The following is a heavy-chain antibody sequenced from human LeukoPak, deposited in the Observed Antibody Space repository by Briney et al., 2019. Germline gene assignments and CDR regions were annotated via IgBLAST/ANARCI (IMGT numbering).Heavy chain of an antibody. CDR2: MNPNSGNT. Sequence: ASVTVSFKASGYTFTSYDINWVRQATGQGLEWMGWMNPNSGNTGYAQKFQGRVAMTRNTSISTAYMELSSLGSEDTAVYYCARGTRATIFGVVIIRRRFDYWGQGTLVTVSS. V-gene: IGHV1-8*01. CDR3: ARGTRATIFGVVIIRRRFDY. J-gene: IGHJ4*02. D-gene: IGHD3-3*01. CDR1: GYTFTSYD.